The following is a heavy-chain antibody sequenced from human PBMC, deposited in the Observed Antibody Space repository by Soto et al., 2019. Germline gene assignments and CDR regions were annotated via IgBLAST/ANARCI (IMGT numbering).Heavy chain of an antibody. J-gene: IGHJ6*02. Sequence: ASVKVSCKASGYTFTSYYMHWVRQAPGQGLEWMGIINPSGGSTSYAQKFQGRVTMTRDTSTSTVYMELSSLRSEDTAVYYCAREEGGYCSRTSCYSPRYYYYYGMDVWGQGTTVTVSS. CDR3: AREEGGYCSRTSCYSPRYYYYYGMDV. V-gene: IGHV1-46*01. D-gene: IGHD2-2*02. CDR1: GYTFTSYY. CDR2: INPSGGST.